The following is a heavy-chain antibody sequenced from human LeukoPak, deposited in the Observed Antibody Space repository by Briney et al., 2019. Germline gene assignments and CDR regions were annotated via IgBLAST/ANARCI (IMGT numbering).Heavy chain of an antibody. CDR1: GFTFSDYF. J-gene: IGHJ6*02. D-gene: IGHD2-15*01. V-gene: IGHV3-11*01. CDR2: ISSSGNNI. Sequence: PGGSLRLSCAASGFTFSDYFMTWVRQAPGKGLEWLSYISSSGNNIIYADSVRGRFTISRDNTKNSLFLQLKSLRAEDTAVYYCARGEECRGGSCYSDFYYYYGMDVWGQGTTVTVSS. CDR3: ARGEECRGGSCYSDFYYYYGMDV.